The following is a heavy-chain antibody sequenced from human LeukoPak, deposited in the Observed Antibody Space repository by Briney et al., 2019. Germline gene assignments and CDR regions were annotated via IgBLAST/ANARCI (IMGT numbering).Heavy chain of an antibody. J-gene: IGHJ4*02. Sequence: SETLSLTCAVYGGSFSGYYWSWIRQPPGKGLEWIGEINHSGSTNYNPSLKSRVTISVDTSKNQFSLKLSSVTAADTAVYYCASGHYVWGSYRTFDYWGQGTLVTVSS. CDR3: ASGHYVWGSYRTFDY. V-gene: IGHV4-34*01. CDR1: GGSFSGYY. CDR2: INHSGST. D-gene: IGHD3-16*02.